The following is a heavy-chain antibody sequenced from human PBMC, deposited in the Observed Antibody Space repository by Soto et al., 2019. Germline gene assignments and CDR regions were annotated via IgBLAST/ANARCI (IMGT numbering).Heavy chain of an antibody. D-gene: IGHD2-15*01. CDR1: GYTFTSYG. CDR3: ARDHPHCSGGSCYLL. J-gene: IGHJ4*02. Sequence: ASVKVSCKASGYTFTSYGISWVRQAPGQGLEWMGWISAYNGNTNYAQKLQGRVTMTTDTSTSTAYMELRSLRSDDTAVYYCARDHPHCSGGSCYLLWSQGTLVTASS. CDR2: ISAYNGNT. V-gene: IGHV1-18*01.